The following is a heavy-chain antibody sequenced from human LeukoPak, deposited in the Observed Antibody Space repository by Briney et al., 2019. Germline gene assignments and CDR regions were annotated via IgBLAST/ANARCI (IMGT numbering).Heavy chain of an antibody. CDR3: ARGGCSSTSCYALNWFDP. D-gene: IGHD2-2*01. Sequence: GASVKVSCKASGYTFTGYYMHWVRQAPGQGLEWMGWINPNSGGTNYAQKFQGRVTMTRDTSISTAYMELSRLRSDDTAVYYCARGGCSSTSCYALNWFDPWGQGTLVTVSS. J-gene: IGHJ5*02. V-gene: IGHV1-2*02. CDR2: INPNSGGT. CDR1: GYTFTGYY.